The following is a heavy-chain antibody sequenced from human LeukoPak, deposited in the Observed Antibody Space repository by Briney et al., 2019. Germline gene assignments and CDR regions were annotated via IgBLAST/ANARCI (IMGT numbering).Heavy chain of an antibody. CDR2: IKSKTDGGRT. Sequence: GRIKSKTDGGRTDYAAPAKGRFTISRDDSKNTLYLQMNSLKPEDTAVYYCTTDGTAYYDSSGYYYPDYWGQGTLVTVSS. J-gene: IGHJ4*02. V-gene: IGHV3-15*01. D-gene: IGHD3-22*01. CDR3: TTDGTAYYDSSGYYYPDY.